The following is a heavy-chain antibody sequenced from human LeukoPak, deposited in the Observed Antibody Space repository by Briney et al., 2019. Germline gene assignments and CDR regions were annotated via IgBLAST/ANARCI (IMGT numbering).Heavy chain of an antibody. Sequence: PGGSLRLSCAASGFTFSSYSMNWVRQAPGKGLEWVSYISSSGSTIYYADSVKGRFTISRDNAKNSLYLQMNSLRAEDTAVYYCASSYDSSGYYRDPSEGSASDIWGQGTMVTVSS. CDR1: GFTFSSYS. J-gene: IGHJ3*02. V-gene: IGHV3-48*04. CDR3: ASSYDSSGYYRDPSEGSASDI. D-gene: IGHD3-22*01. CDR2: ISSSGSTI.